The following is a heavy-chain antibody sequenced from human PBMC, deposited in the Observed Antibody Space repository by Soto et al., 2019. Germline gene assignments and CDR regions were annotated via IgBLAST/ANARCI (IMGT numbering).Heavy chain of an antibody. CDR1: GGTFSSYA. J-gene: IGHJ4*02. V-gene: IGHV1-69*12. CDR2: IIPIFGTA. D-gene: IGHD4-17*01. Sequence: QVQLVQSGAEVKKPGSSVKVSCKASGGTFSSYAISWVRQAPGQGLEWMGGIIPIFGTANYAQKFQGRVTITADESTSRAQMELSSLRAEDTAVYYCARGAGYGDYYPRGYWGQGTLVTVSS. CDR3: ARGAGYGDYYPRGY.